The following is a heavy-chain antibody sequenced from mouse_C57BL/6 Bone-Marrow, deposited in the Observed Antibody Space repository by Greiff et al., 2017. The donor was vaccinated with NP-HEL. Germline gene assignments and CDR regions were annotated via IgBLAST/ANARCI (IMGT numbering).Heavy chain of an antibody. CDR2: INPSNGGT. J-gene: IGHJ3*01. CDR1: GYTFTSYW. CDR3: ARGGYYYGSSYLAWFAY. D-gene: IGHD1-1*01. V-gene: IGHV1-53*01. Sequence: VQLQQPGTELVKPGASVKLSCKASGYTFTSYWMHWVKQRPGQGLEWIGNINPSNGGTNYNEKFKSKATLTVDKSSSTAYMQLSSLTSEDSAVYYCARGGYYYGSSYLAWFAYWGQGTLVTVSA.